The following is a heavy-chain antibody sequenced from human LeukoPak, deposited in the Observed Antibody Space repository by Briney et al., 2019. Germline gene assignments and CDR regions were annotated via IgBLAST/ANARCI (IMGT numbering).Heavy chain of an antibody. CDR1: RGSFSGYY. V-gene: IGHV4-34*01. CDR2: INHSGST. CDR3: ARGPGLVVVTAIDY. Sequence: PSETLSLTCAVYRGSFSGYYWSWIRQPPGKGLEWIGEINHSGSTNYNPSLKSRVTISVDTSKNQFSLKLSSVTAADTAVYYCARGPGLVVVTAIDYWGQGTLVTVSS. J-gene: IGHJ4*02. D-gene: IGHD2-21*02.